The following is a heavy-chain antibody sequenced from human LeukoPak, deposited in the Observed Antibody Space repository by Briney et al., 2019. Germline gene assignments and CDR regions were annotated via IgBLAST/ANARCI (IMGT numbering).Heavy chain of an antibody. V-gene: IGHV4-30-4*01. CDR1: GGSLSGGDYY. D-gene: IGHD6-13*01. CDR2: TYYSGST. J-gene: IGHJ4*02. Sequence: SETLSLTCTVSGGSLSGGDYYWTWIRLPPGKGLEWIGYTYYSGSTYYNPSLMSRITISVDTSKNQFSLNLRSVTAADTAVYYCARGVGSSWYGDWGQGTLVTVSS. CDR3: ARGVGSSWYGD.